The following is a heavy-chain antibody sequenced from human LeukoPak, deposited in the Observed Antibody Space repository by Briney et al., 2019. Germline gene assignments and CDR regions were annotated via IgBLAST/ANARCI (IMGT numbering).Heavy chain of an antibody. V-gene: IGHV3-9*01. CDR2: ISWNSGSI. CDR1: GFTFDDYP. Sequence: PGGSLRPSSPAPGFTFDDYPMHWARQGPGKGLEWVPGISWNSGSIDYAESLKARFTISRDNAKNSMYLQMNSLRPEDTAFYYCAKGTGRYWTFFDSWGRGTLVTVSS. D-gene: IGHD1-26*01. J-gene: IGHJ4*02. CDR3: AKGTGRYWTFFDS.